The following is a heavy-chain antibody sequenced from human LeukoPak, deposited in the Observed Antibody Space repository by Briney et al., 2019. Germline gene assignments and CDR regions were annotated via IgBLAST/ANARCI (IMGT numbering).Heavy chain of an antibody. V-gene: IGHV5-51*01. CDR3: ARPSTTVDWYFDL. J-gene: IGHJ2*01. D-gene: IGHD4-17*01. CDR2: IYPGDSDT. CDR1: GYTFFTYW. Sequence: GESLKISCKGSGYTFFTYWIGWVRQMPGKGLEWMGIIYPGDSDTRYSPSFQGQVTISADKSIRTAYLQWSSLKASDTAIYYCARPSTTVDWYFDLRGRGTLVTVSS.